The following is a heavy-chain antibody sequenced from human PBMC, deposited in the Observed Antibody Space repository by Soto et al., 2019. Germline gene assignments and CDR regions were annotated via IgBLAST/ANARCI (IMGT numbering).Heavy chain of an antibody. J-gene: IGHJ4*02. CDR1: GFTFGDYA. D-gene: IGHD6-6*01. CDR2: IRSNTYGGTT. V-gene: IGHV3-49*03. CDR3: ARRKYLDY. Sequence: GGSLRLSCTTSGFTFGDYAMSWFRQAPGKGLEWIGYIRSNTYGGTTEYAASVKGRFTISRDDSKRVAHLQMNSLEAEDTAVYFCARRKYLDYWGQGTLVTVSS.